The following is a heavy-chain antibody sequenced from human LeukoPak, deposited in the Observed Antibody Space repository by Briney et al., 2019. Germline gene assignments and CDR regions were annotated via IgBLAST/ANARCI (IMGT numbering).Heavy chain of an antibody. CDR1: GFTFSSFE. Sequence: PGGSLRLSCAASGFTFSSFEMHWVRQAPGKGLEWVSYITTSGSTIYYADSVKGRFTIFRDNAKNSLYLQMNSLRAEDTAVYYCARDRYDSGGYYYGADFDYWGQGTLVTVSS. CDR3: ARDRYDSGGYYYGADFDY. CDR2: ITTSGSTI. V-gene: IGHV3-48*03. D-gene: IGHD3-22*01. J-gene: IGHJ4*02.